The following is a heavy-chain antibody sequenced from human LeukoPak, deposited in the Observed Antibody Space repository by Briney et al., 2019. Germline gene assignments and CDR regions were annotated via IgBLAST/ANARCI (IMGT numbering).Heavy chain of an antibody. Sequence: PSETLSLTCTASGGSISSYYWSWIRQPPGKGLEWIGYIYYSGSNNYNPSLKSRVTISVDTSKNQFSLKLSSVTAADTAVYYCASIYSGSYFFDYWGQGTLVTVSS. J-gene: IGHJ4*02. D-gene: IGHD1-26*01. CDR2: IYYSGSN. CDR1: GGSISSYY. CDR3: ASIYSGSYFFDY. V-gene: IGHV4-59*01.